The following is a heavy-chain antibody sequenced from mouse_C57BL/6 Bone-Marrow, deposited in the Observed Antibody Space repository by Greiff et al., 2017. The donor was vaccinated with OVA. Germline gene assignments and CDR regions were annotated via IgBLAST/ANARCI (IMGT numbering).Heavy chain of an antibody. Sequence: VKLQESGPGLVQPSQSLSITCTVSGFSLTSYGVHWVRQSPGKGLEWLGVIWSGGSTDYNAAFISRLSISKDNSKCQVFFKMNSLQADDTAIYYCARIGDYYGNYVDFDYWGQGTTLTVSS. CDR1: GFSLTSYG. CDR2: IWSGGST. D-gene: IGHD2-1*01. CDR3: ARIGDYYGNYVDFDY. J-gene: IGHJ2*01. V-gene: IGHV2-2*01.